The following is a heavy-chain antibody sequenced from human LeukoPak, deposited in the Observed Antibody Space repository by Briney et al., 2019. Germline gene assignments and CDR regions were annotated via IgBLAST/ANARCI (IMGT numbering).Heavy chain of an antibody. J-gene: IGHJ4*02. Sequence: PGGSLRLSCAASGFTFSSYGMSWVRQAPGKGLEWVSAISGSGGSTYYADSVKGRFTISRDNSKNTLYLQMNSLRAEDTAVYYCAKGPSEWLQFGRGFDYWGQGTLVTVSS. D-gene: IGHD5-24*01. CDR2: ISGSGGST. V-gene: IGHV3-23*01. CDR3: AKGPSEWLQFGRGFDY. CDR1: GFTFSSYG.